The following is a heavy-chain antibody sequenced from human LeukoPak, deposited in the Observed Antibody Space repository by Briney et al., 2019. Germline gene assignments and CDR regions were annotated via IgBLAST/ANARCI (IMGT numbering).Heavy chain of an antibody. V-gene: IGHV1-18*01. CDR1: GYTFTSYG. CDR3: ARETEDTAMVAFDY. J-gene: IGHJ4*02. D-gene: IGHD5-18*01. Sequence: ASVKVSCKASGYTFTSYGISWVRQAPGQGLEWMGWTSAYNGNTNYAQKVQGRVTMTTDTSTSTAYMDLRSLRSDDTAVYYCARETEDTAMVAFDYWGQGTLVTVSS. CDR2: TSAYNGNT.